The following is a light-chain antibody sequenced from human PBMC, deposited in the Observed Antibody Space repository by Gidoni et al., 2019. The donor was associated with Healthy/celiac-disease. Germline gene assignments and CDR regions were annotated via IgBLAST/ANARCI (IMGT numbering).Light chain of an antibody. Sequence: QSVLTQPPSVSGAPGQRVTISCTGARSNIGAGYDVHWYPQLPGSAPKLLIFGNNNRPSGVPDRFSSSKSGASASLAITGLQAEDEADYYCQSFDSGLSGPVVFGGGTKLTVL. CDR1: RSNIGAGYD. CDR3: QSFDSGLSGPVV. J-gene: IGLJ2*01. CDR2: GNN. V-gene: IGLV1-40*01.